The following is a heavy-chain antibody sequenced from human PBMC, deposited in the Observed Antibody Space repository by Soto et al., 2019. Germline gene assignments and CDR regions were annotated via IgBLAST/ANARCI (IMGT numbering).Heavy chain of an antibody. V-gene: IGHV4-59*08. Sequence: QVQLQESGPGLVKPSETLSLTCTVSGGSISSYYWSWIRQPPGKGLEWIGYIYYSGSTNYNPSLKSRXXIXVXXSKNQFSLKLSSVTAADTAVYYCARSYSSGWYPDYWGQGTLVTVSS. CDR1: GGSISSYY. CDR2: IYYSGST. CDR3: ARSYSSGWYPDY. D-gene: IGHD6-19*01. J-gene: IGHJ4*02.